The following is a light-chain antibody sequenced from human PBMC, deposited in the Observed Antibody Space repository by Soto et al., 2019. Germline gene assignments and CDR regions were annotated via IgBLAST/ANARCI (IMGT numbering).Light chain of an antibody. CDR1: KNYIGVYDF. Sequence: LTQPPPAPRSPGQSGTLSCTGTKNYIGVYDFVSWYQHHPGKAPRLIIYEVVQRPSGVPDRFSGSKSGNTASLTVSGLQAADEADYFCKSYAGSNTYVFGSGTKVTVL. V-gene: IGLV2-8*01. CDR3: KSYAGSNTYV. CDR2: EVV. J-gene: IGLJ1*01.